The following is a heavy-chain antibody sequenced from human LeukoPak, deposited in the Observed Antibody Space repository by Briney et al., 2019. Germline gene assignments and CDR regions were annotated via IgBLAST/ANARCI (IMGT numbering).Heavy chain of an antibody. V-gene: IGHV3-7*01. CDR2: ITPDGSGK. Sequence: GGSLRLSCAASGFSFRDYWMSWVRQAPGKGLEWVADITPDGSGKTYVDSVKGRFTISRDKAKQSLYVQMDTLTAEDPAVYYCVTSWIRQQRDSWGQGTLVTVSS. CDR3: VTSWIRQQRDS. CDR1: GFSFRDYW. J-gene: IGHJ4*02. D-gene: IGHD1-1*01.